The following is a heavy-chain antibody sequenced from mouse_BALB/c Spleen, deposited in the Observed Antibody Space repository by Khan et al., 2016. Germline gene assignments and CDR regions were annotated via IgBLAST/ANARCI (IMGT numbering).Heavy chain of an antibody. CDR2: ISYSDST. CDR3: ARGMITTFDY. J-gene: IGHJ2*01. Sequence: EVQLQESGPGLVKPSQSLSLTCTDTGCSITSDYAWNWIRQFPGNKLEWMGYISYSDSTNYNPSLKSRISITRDTSKNQFFLQLNSVTTEDTATYYCARGMITTFDYWGQGTTLTVSS. D-gene: IGHD2-4*01. V-gene: IGHV3-2*02. CDR1: GCSITSDYA.